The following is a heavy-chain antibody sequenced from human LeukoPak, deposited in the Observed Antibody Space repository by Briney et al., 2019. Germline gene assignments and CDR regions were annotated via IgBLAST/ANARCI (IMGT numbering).Heavy chain of an antibody. Sequence: GGSLRLSCAASGFTFSSNAMTWVRQAPGKGLEWISAISGSGGSTYYADSVKGRFTISRDNSKNTLYLQMNSLRAEDTAVYYCAKEGKYYGSIDYFDYWGQGTLVTVSS. D-gene: IGHD3-10*01. J-gene: IGHJ4*02. CDR1: GFTFSSNA. CDR3: AKEGKYYGSIDYFDY. V-gene: IGHV3-23*01. CDR2: ISGSGGST.